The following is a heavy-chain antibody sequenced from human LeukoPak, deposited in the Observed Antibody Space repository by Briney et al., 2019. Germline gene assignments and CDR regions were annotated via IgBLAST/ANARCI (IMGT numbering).Heavy chain of an antibody. V-gene: IGHV1-69*10. J-gene: IGHJ3*02. CDR1: GGTFSSYA. Sequence: GASVKVSCKASGGTFSSYAISWVRQAPGQGLEWMGGIIPILGTANYAQKFQGRVTITADKSTSTAYMELSSLRSEDTAVYYCAREARYCSGGSCQYAFDIWGQGTMVTVSS. CDR3: AREARYCSGGSCQYAFDI. D-gene: IGHD2-15*01. CDR2: IIPILGTA.